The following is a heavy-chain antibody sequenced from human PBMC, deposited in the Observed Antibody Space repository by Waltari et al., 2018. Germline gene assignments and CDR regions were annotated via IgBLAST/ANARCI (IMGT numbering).Heavy chain of an antibody. V-gene: IGHV1-2*02. CDR3: VRVGDRGLRNAFHI. J-gene: IGHJ3*02. D-gene: IGHD3-16*01. CDR2: SNPQSGGT. CDR1: GYTFTGFY. Sequence: QEQLVQSGAEVKKPGASVMVSCTASGYTFTGFYMHWVRQAPGQGLEWMGWSNPQSGGTGYAEKFQGRVTMTRDTSISTAYMELSRLTSDDTALYYCVRVGDRGLRNAFHIWGQGTMVTVSS.